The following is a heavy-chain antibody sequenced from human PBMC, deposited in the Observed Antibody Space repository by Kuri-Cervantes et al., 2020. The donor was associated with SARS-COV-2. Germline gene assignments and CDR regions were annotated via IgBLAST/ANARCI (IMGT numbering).Heavy chain of an antibody. CDR3: SRDQVSAAGTANY. CDR1: GFTFRDYY. D-gene: IGHD6-13*01. CDR2: ISSSDSTT. V-gene: IGHV3-11*01. J-gene: IGHJ4*02. Sequence: GESLKISCVASGFTFRDYYMSWIRQAPGKGLEWISYISSSDSTTYYADSVKGRFTISRGNAKRTLFLQMNSLRVDDTAVYYCSRDQVSAAGTANYWGQGALVTVSS.